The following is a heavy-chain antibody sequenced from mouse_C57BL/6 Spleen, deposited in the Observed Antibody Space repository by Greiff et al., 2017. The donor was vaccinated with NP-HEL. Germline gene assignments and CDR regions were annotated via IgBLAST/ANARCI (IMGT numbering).Heavy chain of an antibody. J-gene: IGHJ3*01. CDR2: INPRNGGT. CDR1: GYTFTSYW. Sequence: VQLQQPGTELVKPGASVKLSCKASGYTFTSYWMHWVKQRPGQGLEWIGNINPRNGGTNYNEKFKSTATLTVDKSSSTAYMQLSSLTSDDSAVYYCARSGYGQLKTWFAYWGQGTLVTVSA. CDR3: ARSGYGQLKTWFAY. D-gene: IGHD1-1*02. V-gene: IGHV1-53*01.